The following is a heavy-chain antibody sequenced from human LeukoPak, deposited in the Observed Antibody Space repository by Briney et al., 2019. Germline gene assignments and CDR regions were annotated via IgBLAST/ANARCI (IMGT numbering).Heavy chain of an antibody. D-gene: IGHD3-22*01. CDR1: GGTFSSYA. V-gene: IGHV1-69*13. Sequence: ASVKVSCKASGGTFSSYAISWVRQAPGQGLEWMGGIIPIFGTANYAQKFQGRATITADESTSTAYMELSSLRSEDTAVYYCAGYYYDSSGYYSHAFDIWGQGTMVTVSS. CDR2: IIPIFGTA. J-gene: IGHJ3*02. CDR3: AGYYYDSSGYYSHAFDI.